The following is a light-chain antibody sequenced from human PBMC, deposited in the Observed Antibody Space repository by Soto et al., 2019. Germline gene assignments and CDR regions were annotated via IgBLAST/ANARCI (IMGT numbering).Light chain of an antibody. Sequence: DIQLTQSPSFLSASVGDRVTLTCRASQGISSYLAWYQQKPGKAPKLLIDAASTLQSGVPSRFSGSGSGTEFTLTIRSLQPEDFANYYCQQLNSYPQTFGQGTKVEIK. J-gene: IGKJ1*01. V-gene: IGKV1-9*01. CDR3: QQLNSYPQT. CDR1: QGISSY. CDR2: AAS.